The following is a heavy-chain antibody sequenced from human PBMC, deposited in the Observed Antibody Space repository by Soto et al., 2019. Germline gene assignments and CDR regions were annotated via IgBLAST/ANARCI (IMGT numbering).Heavy chain of an antibody. V-gene: IGHV4-30-2*01. J-gene: IGHJ6*02. CDR3: ARAHYGDYGYGMDV. Sequence: QLQLQESGSGLVKPSQTLSLTCAVSGGSISSGGYSWSWIRQPPEKGLEWIGYIYHSGSTYYNPSLKSRVTISVDRSKNQFSLKLSSVTAADTAVYYCARAHYGDYGYGMDVWGQGTTVTVSS. CDR2: IYHSGST. D-gene: IGHD4-17*01. CDR1: GGSISSGGYS.